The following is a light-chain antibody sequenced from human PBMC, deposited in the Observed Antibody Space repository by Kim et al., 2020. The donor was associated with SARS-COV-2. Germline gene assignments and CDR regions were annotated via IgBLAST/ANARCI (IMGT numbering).Light chain of an antibody. V-gene: IGKV1-5*03. CDR1: QSIVNY. CDR2: EAS. Sequence: DIQMTQSPSTLSASVGDRVTITCRASQSIVNYLDWYQQKPGKAPKLLIYEASSLETGVPSRFSGSGSGTEFTFTISSLQPDDFATYYCQQYNSSPWTFGQGTKVDIK. CDR3: QQYNSSPWT. J-gene: IGKJ1*01.